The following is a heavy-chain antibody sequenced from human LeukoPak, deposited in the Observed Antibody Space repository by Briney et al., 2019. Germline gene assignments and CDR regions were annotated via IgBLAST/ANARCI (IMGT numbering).Heavy chain of an antibody. J-gene: IGHJ4*02. V-gene: IGHV4-59*01. Sequence: SETLSLTCTVSGDSISSSYWTWFRQSPGKGLEWVGHIYYSGSTNYNPSLKLRVIISVDTSKNQFSLKLSSATAADTAVYFCARGARSSDYWGQGTLVTVSS. CDR3: ARGARSSDY. CDR2: IYYSGST. CDR1: GDSISSSY.